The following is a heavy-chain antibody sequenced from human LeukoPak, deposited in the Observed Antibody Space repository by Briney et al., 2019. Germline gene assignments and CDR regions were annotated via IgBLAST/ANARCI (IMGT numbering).Heavy chain of an antibody. CDR3: KSIPRDGAFDI. J-gene: IGHJ3*02. CDR1: GFTFSSYS. Sequence: PGGSLRLSCAASGFTFSSYSMNWVRQAPGKGLEWVSSISSSSSYIYYADSVKGRFTISRDNAKNTLYLQMSSLRAEDTAVYYCKSIPRDGAFDIWGQGTMVTVSS. CDR2: ISSSSSYI. D-gene: IGHD2-21*01. V-gene: IGHV3-21*01.